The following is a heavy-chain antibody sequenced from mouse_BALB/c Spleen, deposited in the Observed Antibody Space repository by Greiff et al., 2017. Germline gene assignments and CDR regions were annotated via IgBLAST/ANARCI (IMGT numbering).Heavy chain of an antibody. Sequence: EVKLVESGAELVKPGASVKLSCTASGFNINDSYMHWVKQRPEQGLEWIGRIDPANGTTKYDPKFQGKATITADTSSNTAYLQLSSLTSEDTAVYDCARAGGYDGGCAYWDFEVWGAGTTVTVSS. CDR3: ARAGGYDGGCAYWDFEV. V-gene: IGHV14-3*02. CDR1: GFNINDSY. J-gene: IGHJ1*01. D-gene: IGHD2-14*01. CDR2: IDPANGTT.